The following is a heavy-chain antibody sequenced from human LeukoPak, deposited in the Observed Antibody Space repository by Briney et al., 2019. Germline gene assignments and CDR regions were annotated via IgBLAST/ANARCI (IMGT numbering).Heavy chain of an antibody. V-gene: IGHV3-48*03. CDR1: GFTLSTYE. CDR2: INRDGGII. CDR3: ARRDHIAGRLDY. Sequence: PGGSLRLSCAASGFTLSTYEMSWVRQAPGKGLEWVSYINRDGGIIYYADSVRGRFTISRDTAKNSLDLQMNSLRAEDTAIYYCARRDHIAGRLDYWGQGTLVTVSS. D-gene: IGHD6-6*01. J-gene: IGHJ4*02.